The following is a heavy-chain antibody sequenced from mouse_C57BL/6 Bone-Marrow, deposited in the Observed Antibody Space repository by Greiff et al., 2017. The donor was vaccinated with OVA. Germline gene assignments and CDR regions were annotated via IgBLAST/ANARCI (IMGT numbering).Heavy chain of an antibody. J-gene: IGHJ3*01. D-gene: IGHD1-1*01. CDR2: ISDGGSYT. V-gene: IGHV5-4*01. CDR3: AREEGTVVATGYRAY. CDR1: GFTFSSYA. Sequence: EVQRVESGGGLVKPGGSLKLSCAASGFTFSSYAMSWVRQTPEKRLEWVATISDGGSYTYYPDNVKGRFTISRDNAKNNLYLQMSHLKSEDTAMYYCAREEGTVVATGYRAYWGQGTLVTVSA.